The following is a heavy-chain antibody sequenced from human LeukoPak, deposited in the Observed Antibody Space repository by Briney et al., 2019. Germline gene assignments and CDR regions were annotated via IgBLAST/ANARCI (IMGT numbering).Heavy chain of an antibody. CDR1: GYTFTGYY. Sequence: ASVKVSCKASGYTFTGYYMHWVRQAPGQGLEWMGWINPNSGGTNYAQKFQGRVTMTRDTSISTAYMELSRLRSDDTAVHYCARDFGAFTIFGVVTNWFDPWGQGTLVTVSS. V-gene: IGHV1-2*02. CDR2: INPNSGGT. D-gene: IGHD3-3*01. CDR3: ARDFGAFTIFGVVTNWFDP. J-gene: IGHJ5*02.